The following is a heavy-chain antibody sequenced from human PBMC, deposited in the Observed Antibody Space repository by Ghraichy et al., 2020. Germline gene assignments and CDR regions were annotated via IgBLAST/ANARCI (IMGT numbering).Heavy chain of an antibody. Sequence: SETLSLTCTVSGGSISSYYWSWIRQPPGKGLEWIGYIYYSGSTNYNPSLKSRVTISVDTSKNQFSLKLSSVTAADTAVYYCPRGADGDYVLGYDYWSQGTLVTVSS. CDR3: PRGADGDYVLGYDY. V-gene: IGHV4-59*08. CDR2: IYYSGST. CDR1: GGSISSYY. D-gene: IGHD4-17*01. J-gene: IGHJ4*02.